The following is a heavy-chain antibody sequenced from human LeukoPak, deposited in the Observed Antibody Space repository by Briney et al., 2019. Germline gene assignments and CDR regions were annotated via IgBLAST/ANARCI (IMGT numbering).Heavy chain of an antibody. V-gene: IGHV1-18*01. CDR3: AATLTVTTGSTYYGMDI. Sequence: ASVKVSCTASGYSFTSYGISWVRQAPGQGLEWMGWIRGSNGDTNYAQKFQQRVTITRDMSTSTAYIYLSSLTSEDTALYYCAATLTVTTGSTYYGMDIWGQGTTVTVSS. CDR2: IRGSNGDT. J-gene: IGHJ6*02. CDR1: GYSFTSYG. D-gene: IGHD4-17*01.